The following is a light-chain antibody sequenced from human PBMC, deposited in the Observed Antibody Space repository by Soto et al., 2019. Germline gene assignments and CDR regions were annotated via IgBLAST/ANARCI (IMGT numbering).Light chain of an antibody. V-gene: IGKV3-15*01. CDR1: QSVSSN. CDR3: QHYNNWPLP. CDR2: ATS. J-gene: IGKJ4*01. Sequence: EIVMTQSPATLSVSPGERASLSCRASQSVSSNLAWYRQKPGQTPRLLIYATSTRATGIPARFSGSGSGTEFTLTISSLQSEEFAVYYCQHYNNWPLPFGGGTKVELK.